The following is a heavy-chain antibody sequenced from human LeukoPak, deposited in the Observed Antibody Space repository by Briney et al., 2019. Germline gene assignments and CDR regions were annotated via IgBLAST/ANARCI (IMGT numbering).Heavy chain of an antibody. CDR3: ARRIAYCGGDCWYYFDY. CDR1: GFTVRSNY. CDR2: IYSGGST. V-gene: IGHV3-66*01. Sequence: GGSLRLSCAASGFTVRSNYMSWVRQAPGKGLEWVSVIYSGGSTYYADSVKGRFTISRDNSKNTLYLQMNSLRAEDTAVYYCARRIAYCGGDCWYYFDYWGQGTLVTVSS. D-gene: IGHD2-21*02. J-gene: IGHJ4*02.